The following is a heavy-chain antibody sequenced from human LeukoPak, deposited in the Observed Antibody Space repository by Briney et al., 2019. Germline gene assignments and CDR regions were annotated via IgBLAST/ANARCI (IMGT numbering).Heavy chain of an antibody. CDR3: VREYHGGFFDF. V-gene: IGHV1-46*03. Sequence: ASVKVSCKASGYIFTSYYMHWLRQAPGQRLEWLGVVYPSAGTSDPAQRFRARITLSDDTSTSTAYMELRSLKSEDPAISFCVREYHGGFFDFWGQGNLVTVSS. J-gene: IGHJ4*02. D-gene: IGHD3-16*01. CDR2: VYPSAGTS. CDR1: GYIFTSYY.